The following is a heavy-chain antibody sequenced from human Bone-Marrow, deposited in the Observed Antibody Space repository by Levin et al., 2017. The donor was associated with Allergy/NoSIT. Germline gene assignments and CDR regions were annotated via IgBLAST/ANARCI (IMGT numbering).Heavy chain of an antibody. D-gene: IGHD6-19*01. CDR3: AGRGAVADYYFDK. V-gene: IGHV5-51*01. CDR2: IYPEDSDT. CDR1: GYKFTNNW. Sequence: GESLKISCQASGYKFTNNWIGWVRQMPGKGLEWMGIIYPEDSDTTYSPSFQGHVTFSVDKSNRTAYLYWSTLKAADNAIYFCAGRGAVADYYFDKWGQGTLVTVSS. J-gene: IGHJ4*02.